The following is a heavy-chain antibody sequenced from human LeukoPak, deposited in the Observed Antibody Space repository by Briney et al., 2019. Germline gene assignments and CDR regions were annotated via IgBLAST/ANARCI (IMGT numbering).Heavy chain of an antibody. D-gene: IGHD3-22*01. CDR2: ISSSSSYI. Sequence: PGGSPRLSCAASGFTFSSYSMNWVRQAPGKGLEWVSSISSSSSYIYYADSVKGRFTISRDNAKNSLYLQMNSLRAEDTAVYYCARAGKDSSGYYKYYYYYGMDVWGQGTTVTVSS. CDR1: GFTFSSYS. CDR3: ARAGKDSSGYYKYYYYYGMDV. J-gene: IGHJ6*02. V-gene: IGHV3-21*01.